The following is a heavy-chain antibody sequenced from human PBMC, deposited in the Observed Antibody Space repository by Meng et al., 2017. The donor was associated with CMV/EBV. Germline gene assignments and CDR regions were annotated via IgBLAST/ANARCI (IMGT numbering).Heavy chain of an antibody. D-gene: IGHD3-22*01. J-gene: IGHJ3*02. V-gene: IGHV1-8*01. Sequence: ASVKVSCKASGYTFTSFDINWVRQAPGQGLEWMGWLNTNGGNTGFAQKFQGRVTITGDTSIRTAYMELSSLTSQDTAVYYCGRGGGVVGAFDIWGRGTMVTVSS. CDR1: GYTFTSFD. CDR2: LNTNGGNT. CDR3: GRGGGVVGAFDI.